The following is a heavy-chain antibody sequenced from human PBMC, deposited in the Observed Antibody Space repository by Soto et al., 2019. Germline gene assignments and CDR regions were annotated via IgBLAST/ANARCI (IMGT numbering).Heavy chain of an antibody. Sequence: PGESLKISCKGSGYSFTSYWIGWVRQMPGKGLEWMGIIYPGDSDTRYSPSFQGQVTISADKSISTAYLQWSSLKASDTAMYYCARQESANSYGSSGHYILGQGTMVAVSS. CDR3: ARQESANSYGSSGHYI. CDR1: GYSFTSYW. D-gene: IGHD3-22*01. V-gene: IGHV5-51*01. J-gene: IGHJ3*02. CDR2: IYPGDSDT.